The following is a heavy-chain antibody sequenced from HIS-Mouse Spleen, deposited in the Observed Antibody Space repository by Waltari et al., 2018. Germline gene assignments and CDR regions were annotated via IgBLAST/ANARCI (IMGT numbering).Heavy chain of an antibody. CDR2: IYYSGST. CDR3: AGHDSNFYYYYGMDV. V-gene: IGHV4-59*08. Sequence: QLQLQESGPGLVKPSETLSLTCTVSGGSISSYYWSCIRQPPGKGLEWIGYIYYSGSTNYNPSLKSRVTISVDTSKNQFSLKLSSVTAADTAVYYCAGHDSNFYYYYGMDVWGQWTTVTVSS. J-gene: IGHJ6*02. D-gene: IGHD4-4*01. CDR1: GGSISSYY.